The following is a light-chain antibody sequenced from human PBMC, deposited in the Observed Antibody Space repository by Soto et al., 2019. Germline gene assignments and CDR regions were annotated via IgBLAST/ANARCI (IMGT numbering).Light chain of an antibody. CDR3: QQRSNWPYT. J-gene: IGKJ2*01. V-gene: IGKV3-11*01. Sequence: EIVLTQSPATLSLSPGERATLSCRASQSVSRSLAWYQQKLGQAPRLLIYDASNRATGIPARFSGSGSGTDFTLTISSLEPEDFAVYYCQQRSNWPYTFGQGTKLEIK. CDR2: DAS. CDR1: QSVSRS.